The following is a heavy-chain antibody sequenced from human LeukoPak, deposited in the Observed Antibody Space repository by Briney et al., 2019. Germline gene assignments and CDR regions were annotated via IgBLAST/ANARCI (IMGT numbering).Heavy chain of an antibody. CDR3: ARKRAARGDAFDI. CDR2: IKQDGSEK. J-gene: IGHJ3*02. D-gene: IGHD6-6*01. Sequence: PGGSLRLSCAASGFTFSSYAMSWVRQAPGKGLEWVANIKQDGSEKYYVDSVKGRFTISRDNAKNSLYLQMNSLRAEDTAVYYCARKRAARGDAFDIWGQGTMVTVSS. V-gene: IGHV3-7*01. CDR1: GFTFSSYA.